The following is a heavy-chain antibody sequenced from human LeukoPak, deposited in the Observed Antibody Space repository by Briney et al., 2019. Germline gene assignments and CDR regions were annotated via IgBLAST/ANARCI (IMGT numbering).Heavy chain of an antibody. V-gene: IGHV3-11*05. J-gene: IGHJ6*02. CDR2: ISSSSSYT. D-gene: IGHD3-10*01. Sequence: PGGSLRLSCAASGFTFSDYYMSWIRQAPGKGLEWVSYISSSSSYTNYADSVKGRFTISRDNAKNSLYLQMNSLRAEDTAVYCCARVLTYYYGSGSPSYYYYYYGMDVWGQGTTVTVSS. CDR3: ARVLTYYYGSGSPSYYYYYYGMDV. CDR1: GFTFSDYY.